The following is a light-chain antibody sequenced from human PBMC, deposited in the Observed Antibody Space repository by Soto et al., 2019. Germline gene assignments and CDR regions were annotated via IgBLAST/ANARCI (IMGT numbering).Light chain of an antibody. CDR3: QQRSHWWT. Sequence: EIVLTQSPATLSLSPGERATLSCRASQSVSSYLAWYQQKPGQAPRLLIYDASNRATGIPARFSGSGSGTEFTLTISSLEPEDFAVYYCQQRSHWWTFGQWTKVEIK. J-gene: IGKJ1*01. V-gene: IGKV3-11*01. CDR1: QSVSSY. CDR2: DAS.